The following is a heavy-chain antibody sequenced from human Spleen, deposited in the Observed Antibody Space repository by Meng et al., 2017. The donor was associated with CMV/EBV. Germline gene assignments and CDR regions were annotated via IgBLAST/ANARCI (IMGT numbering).Heavy chain of an antibody. CDR2: IIPIFGKA. J-gene: IGHJ6*02. CDR1: FSSYG. Sequence: FSSYGISWVRQAPVEGIEWMGGIIPIFGKANYAQKFQGRVTITTDESTSTAYMGLSSVRSEDTAVYYCARLDYSNYGVYYYGMDVWGQGTTVTVSS. CDR3: ARLDYSNYGVYYYGMDV. V-gene: IGHV1-69*05. D-gene: IGHD4-11*01.